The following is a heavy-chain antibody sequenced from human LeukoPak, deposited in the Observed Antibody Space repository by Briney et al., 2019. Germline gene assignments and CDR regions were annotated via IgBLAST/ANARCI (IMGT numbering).Heavy chain of an antibody. CDR1: GYTFTSYD. J-gene: IGHJ6*03. CDR3: AIGGGSYYRAYYYYYYIDV. CDR2: MNPNSGNT. Sequence: ASVKVSCKASGYTFTSYDINWVRQATGQGLEWIGWMNPNSGNTGYAHKFQGRVTMTRNTSISTAYMELSSLRSEDTAVYYCAIGGGSYYRAYYYYYYIDVWGKGTTVTVSS. D-gene: IGHD1-26*01. V-gene: IGHV1-8*01.